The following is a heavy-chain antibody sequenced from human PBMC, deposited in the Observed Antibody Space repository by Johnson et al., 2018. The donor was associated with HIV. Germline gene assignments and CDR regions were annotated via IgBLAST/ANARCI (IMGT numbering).Heavy chain of an antibody. J-gene: IGHJ3*02. V-gene: IGHV3-9*01. CDR2: INWNGGST. Sequence: QLVESGGGLVQPGRSLRLSCAASGFTFDDYAMHWVRQAPGKGLEWVSGINWNGGSTGYVDSMKGRFTISRDNARTSLYLQMNSLRAEDTALYYCARGKGAAVGLDAFDIWGQGTMVTVSS. CDR1: GFTFDDYA. CDR3: ARGKGAAVGLDAFDI. D-gene: IGHD6-13*01.